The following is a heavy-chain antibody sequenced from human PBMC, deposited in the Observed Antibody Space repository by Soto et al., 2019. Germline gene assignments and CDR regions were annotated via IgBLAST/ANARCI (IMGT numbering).Heavy chain of an antibody. CDR2: IYYNGNP. Sequence: QVQLQESGPGLVQPSQTLSLTCTVSGVSISSHDHYWSWIRQHPGKALEWIGSIYYNGNPYDNPSLKSRIPISLDTSKNQFSLKVTSVTAADTAVYYCTRGQDRYKLGFWGQGTLVTVSS. J-gene: IGHJ4*02. CDR3: TRGQDRYKLGF. D-gene: IGHD1-20*01. V-gene: IGHV4-31*03. CDR1: GVSISSHDHY.